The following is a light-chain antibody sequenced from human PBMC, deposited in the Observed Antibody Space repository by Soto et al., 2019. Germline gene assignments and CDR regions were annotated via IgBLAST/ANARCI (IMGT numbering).Light chain of an antibody. CDR3: QSYERSLSGVV. V-gene: IGLV1-40*01. CDR1: SSNIGAGYD. Sequence: QSALTQPPSVSGAPGQRVTISCTGSSSNIGAGYDVHWYQQLPGTAPKLLIYGNSNRPSGAPDRFSGSKSGTSASLAITGLQAEDEADYYCQSYERSLSGVVFGGGTQLTVL. CDR2: GNS. J-gene: IGLJ2*01.